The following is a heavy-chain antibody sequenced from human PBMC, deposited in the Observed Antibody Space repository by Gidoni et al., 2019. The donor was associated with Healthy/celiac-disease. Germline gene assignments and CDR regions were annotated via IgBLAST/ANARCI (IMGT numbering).Heavy chain of an antibody. CDR2: IYHSGST. D-gene: IGHD6-13*01. CDR3: ARGVGAAGTYYYYGMDV. V-gene: IGHV4-4*02. J-gene: IGHJ6*02. Sequence: QVQLQESGPGLVKPSGTLSLTCAVSGGSIISSNWWSWVRQPPGKGLEWIGEIYHSGSTNYNPSLKSRVTISVDKSKNQFSLKLSSVTAADTAVYYCARGVGAAGTYYYYGMDVWGQGTTVTVSS. CDR1: GGSIISSNW.